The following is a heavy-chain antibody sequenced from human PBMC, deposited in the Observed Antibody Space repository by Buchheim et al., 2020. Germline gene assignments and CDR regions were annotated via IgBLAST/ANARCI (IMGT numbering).Heavy chain of an antibody. CDR1: GFTFNDYA. J-gene: IGHJ5*02. Sequence: VQLLESGGGLVQPGGSLRLSCVASGFTFNDYAMSWIRQAPGKGLEWVSYISGRGTTIYYADSVKGRFTISRDNAKSSLYLQMSSLRAEDTAVYYCASPGGPWGQGTL. D-gene: IGHD1-1*01. CDR3: ASPGGP. V-gene: IGHV3-11*01. CDR2: ISGRGTTI.